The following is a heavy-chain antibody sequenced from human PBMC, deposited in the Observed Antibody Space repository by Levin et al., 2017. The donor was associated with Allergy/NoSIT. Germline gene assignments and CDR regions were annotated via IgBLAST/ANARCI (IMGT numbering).Heavy chain of an antibody. CDR3: ARDIGSGGISWFDP. V-gene: IGHV1-18*01. D-gene: IGHD3-10*01. CDR2: ISAYNGNT. J-gene: IGHJ5*02. Sequence: AASVKVSCKASGYTFTSYGISWVRQAPGQGLEWMGWISAYNGNTNYAQKLQGRVTMTTDTSTSTAYMELRSLRSDDTAVYYRARDIGSGGISWFDPWGQGTLVTVSS. CDR1: GYTFTSYG.